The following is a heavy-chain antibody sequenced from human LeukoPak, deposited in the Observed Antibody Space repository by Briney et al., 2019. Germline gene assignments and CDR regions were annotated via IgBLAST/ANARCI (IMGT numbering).Heavy chain of an antibody. CDR1: GYTFTNYY. D-gene: IGHD6-6*01. CDR3: AREQLGSNWFDP. J-gene: IGHJ5*02. Sequence: ASVKVSCKASGYTFTNYYMVWVRQAPGQGLEWMGIINPSGGSTSYAQKFQGRVTMTRDMSTSTVYMELSSLRSEDTAVYYCAREQLGSNWFDPWGQGTLVTVSS. V-gene: IGHV1-46*01. CDR2: INPSGGST.